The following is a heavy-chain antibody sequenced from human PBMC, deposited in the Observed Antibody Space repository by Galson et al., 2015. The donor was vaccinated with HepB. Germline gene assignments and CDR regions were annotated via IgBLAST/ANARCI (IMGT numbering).Heavy chain of an antibody. CDR3: ARGSDIAVAGTRSGLNWFDP. Sequence: SVKVSCKASGYTFTSYGISWVRQAPGQGLEWMGWISAYNGNTNYAQKLQGRVTMTTDTSTSTAYMELRSLRSDDTAVYYCARGSDIAVAGTRSGLNWFDPWGQGTLVTVSS. CDR1: GYTFTSYG. V-gene: IGHV1-18*04. D-gene: IGHD6-19*01. J-gene: IGHJ5*02. CDR2: ISAYNGNT.